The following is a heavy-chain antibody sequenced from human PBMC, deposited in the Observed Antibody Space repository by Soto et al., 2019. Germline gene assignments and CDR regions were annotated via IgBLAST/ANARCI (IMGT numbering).Heavy chain of an antibody. CDR1: GFSFSSYA. CDR2: ISSGGGRI. D-gene: IGHD5-12*01. Sequence: EVQLLESGGGLEQPGGSLRLSCAASGFSFSSYAMAWVRQAPGKGLEWVSAISSGGGRIYYADSVKGRFTISRDNSKNTLFLQMNSLRAEDTAVFYCAKAPHASDYACRGFDFWGQGTLVTVSS. V-gene: IGHV3-23*01. CDR3: AKAPHASDYACRGFDF. J-gene: IGHJ4*02.